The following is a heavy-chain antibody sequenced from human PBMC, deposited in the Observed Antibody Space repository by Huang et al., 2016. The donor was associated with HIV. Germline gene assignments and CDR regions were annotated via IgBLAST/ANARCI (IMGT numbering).Heavy chain of an antibody. CDR3: ARGQGGYYYYYMDV. V-gene: IGHV4-34*01. CDR1: GGSFSGYY. Sequence: QVQLQQWGAGLLRPSETLSLTCAVYGGSFSGYYGTWIRQPPGKGLEWIGEIKHSESTNDKPSLKSRVTISVDTSRNQFSLTLTSVTAADTAVYYCARGQGGYYYYYMDVWGKGTTVTVSS. J-gene: IGHJ6*03. CDR2: IKHSEST.